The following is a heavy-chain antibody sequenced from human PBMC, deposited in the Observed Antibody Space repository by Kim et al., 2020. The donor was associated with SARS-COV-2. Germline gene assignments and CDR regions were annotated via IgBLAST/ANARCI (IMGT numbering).Heavy chain of an antibody. J-gene: IGHJ3*02. V-gene: IGHV1-69*13. CDR3: ARKGSIAAAVAFDI. CDR2: IIPIFGTA. CDR1: GGTFSSYA. D-gene: IGHD6-13*01. Sequence: SVKVSCKASGGTFSSYAISWVRQAPGQGLEWMGGIIPIFGTANYAQKFQGRVTITADESTSTAYMELSSLRSEDTAVYYCARKGSIAAAVAFDIWGQGTMVTVSS.